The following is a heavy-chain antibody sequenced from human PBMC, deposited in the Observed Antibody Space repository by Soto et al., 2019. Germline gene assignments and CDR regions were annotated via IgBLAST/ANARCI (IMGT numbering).Heavy chain of an antibody. CDR3: ARNDYFYSIDF. CDR2: INSDGSST. Sequence: GGSLRLSCAASGFTFSSYWMHWVRQAPGKGLVWVSRINSDGSSTSYADSVKGRFTISRDTAKNTLYLQMNSLRAEDTAVYYCARNDYFYSIDFWGKGTTVTVSS. CDR1: GFTFSSYW. J-gene: IGHJ6*03. V-gene: IGHV3-74*01.